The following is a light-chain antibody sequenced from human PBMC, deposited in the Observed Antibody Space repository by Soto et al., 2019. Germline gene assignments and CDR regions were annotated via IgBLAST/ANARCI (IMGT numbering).Light chain of an antibody. CDR3: QQYSSYPPSFT. CDR2: SAS. Sequence: AIRMTQSPSSFSASTGDRVTITCRASQDISNSLAWYQQKPGKAPNLLIYSASTLQSGVPSRFSGSGSGTDFTLPVSGLQSEDFATYYCQQYSSYPPSFTFGPGTKVEI. J-gene: IGKJ3*01. CDR1: QDISNS. V-gene: IGKV1-8*01.